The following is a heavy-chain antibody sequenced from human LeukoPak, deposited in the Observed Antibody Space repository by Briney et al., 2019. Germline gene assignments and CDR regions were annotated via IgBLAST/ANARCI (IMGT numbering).Heavy chain of an antibody. D-gene: IGHD1-26*01. CDR2: IYYSGST. V-gene: IGHV4-59*08. Sequence: KSSETLSLTCTVSGGSIRSYYWSWIRQPPGKGLEWIGYIYYSGSTKYNPSLKSRAAISVDTSKNQFSLKLNSVTAADTAVYYCASGSYYFDHWGQGTLVTVSS. CDR1: GGSIRSYY. CDR3: ASGSYYFDH. J-gene: IGHJ4*02.